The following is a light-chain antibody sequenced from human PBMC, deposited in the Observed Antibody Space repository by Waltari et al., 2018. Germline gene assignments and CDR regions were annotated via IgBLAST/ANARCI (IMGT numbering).Light chain of an antibody. CDR2: EDD. Sequence: YVLTQPPSVSVAPGQTARITCGGNNIGDKRVHWYQQKSGQAPILVVYEDDDRPSGIPERFSGSNSGKTATLTISRVEVADEADFYCQVWDSDGDHVVFGGGTKLTVL. J-gene: IGLJ3*02. CDR3: QVWDSDGDHVV. V-gene: IGLV3-21*02. CDR1: NIGDKR.